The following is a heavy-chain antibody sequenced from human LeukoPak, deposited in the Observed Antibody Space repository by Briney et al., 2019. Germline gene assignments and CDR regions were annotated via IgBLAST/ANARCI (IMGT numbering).Heavy chain of an antibody. J-gene: IGHJ3*02. CDR3: AREIAAAGTFGYGAFDI. D-gene: IGHD6-13*01. Sequence: ASVKVSCKASGYTFTGYYMHWVRQAPGQGLEWMGWINPNSGGTNYAQKFQGRVTMTRDTSISTAYMELSRLRSDDTAVYYCAREIAAAGTFGYGAFDIWGQGTMVTVSS. CDR2: INPNSGGT. CDR1: GYTFTGYY. V-gene: IGHV1-2*02.